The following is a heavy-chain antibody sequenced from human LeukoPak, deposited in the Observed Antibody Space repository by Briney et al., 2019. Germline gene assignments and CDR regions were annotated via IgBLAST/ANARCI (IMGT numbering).Heavy chain of an antibody. J-gene: IGHJ4*02. CDR3: ARGIVGATTGNFDY. Sequence: SETLSLTCTVSGGSISSYYWSWIRQPPGKGLEWLGYIYYSGSTNYNPSLKSRVTISVDTSKNQFSLKLSSVTAADTAVYYCARGIVGATTGNFDYWGQGTLVTVSS. V-gene: IGHV4-59*01. CDR1: GGSISSYY. CDR2: IYYSGST. D-gene: IGHD1-26*01.